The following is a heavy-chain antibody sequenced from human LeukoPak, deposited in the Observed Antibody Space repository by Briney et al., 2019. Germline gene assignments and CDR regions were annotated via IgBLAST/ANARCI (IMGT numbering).Heavy chain of an antibody. J-gene: IGHJ4*02. V-gene: IGHV1-46*01. CDR2: ISPSDVGT. D-gene: IGHD1/OR15-1a*01. CDR3: AIAPPPFVRNTDRYFDS. Sequence: ASVKVSCKTSGYSFINYYLHWVRQAPGQGREWVGVISPSDVGTAYAQKFQRRITMTRDMSTIPVYMELRGVTSEDPTVYYVAIAPPPFVRNTDRYFDSWGQGTLVTVSS. CDR1: GYSFINYY.